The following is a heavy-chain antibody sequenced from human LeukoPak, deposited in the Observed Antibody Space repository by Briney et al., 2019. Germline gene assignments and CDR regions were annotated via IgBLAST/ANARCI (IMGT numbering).Heavy chain of an antibody. J-gene: IGHJ5*02. CDR3: ARVVVAATNNWFDP. CDR2: INPNSGGT. CDR1: GYTFTGYY. D-gene: IGHD2-15*01. Sequence: ASVKVSCKASGYTFTGYYMHWVRQAPGQGLEWVGWINPNSGGTNYAQKFQGRVTMTRDTSISTAYMELSRLRSDDTAVYYCARVVVAATNNWFDPWGQGTLVTVSS. V-gene: IGHV1-2*02.